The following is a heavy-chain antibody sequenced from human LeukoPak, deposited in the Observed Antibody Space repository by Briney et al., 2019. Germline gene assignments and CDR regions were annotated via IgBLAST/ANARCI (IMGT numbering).Heavy chain of an antibody. V-gene: IGHV4-4*02. CDR1: GGSSSSSNW. CDR2: IDHSGRT. J-gene: IGHJ6*01. CDR3: ASKEYYYYGMDV. Sequence: SGTLSLTCAVSGGSSSSSNWWNWVRQPPGKGLEWFGEIDHSGRTNYNPSLKSRVTISVDKSKNQISLKLSSVTAADTAVYYCASKEYYYYGMDVWGQGTTVTVSS.